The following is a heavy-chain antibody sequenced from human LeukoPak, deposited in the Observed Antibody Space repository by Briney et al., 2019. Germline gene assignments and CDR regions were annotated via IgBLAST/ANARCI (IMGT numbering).Heavy chain of an antibody. D-gene: IGHD1-26*01. CDR3: AKGPGELLVIDY. CDR1: GFTFNNYG. V-gene: IGHV3-23*01. CDR2: ISGSGGGT. J-gene: IGHJ4*02. Sequence: GGSLRLSCAASGFTFNNYGMGWVRQAPGKGLEWVSGISGSGGGTYYVDSVKGRFTISREDSKNTLYLQMDSLRVEDTAIYYCAKGPGELLVIDYWGQGTLVTVSS.